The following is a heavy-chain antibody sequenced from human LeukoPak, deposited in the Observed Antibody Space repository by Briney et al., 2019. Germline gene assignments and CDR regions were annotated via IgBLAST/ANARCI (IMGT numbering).Heavy chain of an antibody. J-gene: IGHJ4*02. V-gene: IGHV5-51*01. CDR2: IYPGDSDT. Sequence: GESLKISCKGSGYSFTSFWVGWVRQMPGKGLGWMGIIYPGDSDTRYSPSFQGQVTISADKSISTAYLQWSSLKASDTAMYYCASSYSSSFCDYWGQGTLVTVSS. D-gene: IGHD6-13*01. CDR1: GYSFTSFW. CDR3: ASSYSSSFCDY.